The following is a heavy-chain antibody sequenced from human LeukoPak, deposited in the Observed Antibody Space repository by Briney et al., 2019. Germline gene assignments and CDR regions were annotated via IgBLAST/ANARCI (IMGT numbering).Heavy chain of an antibody. CDR3: GAQRMYSSSSPVGY. J-gene: IGHJ4*02. CDR2: IYTSGST. CDR1: GGSISIYY. V-gene: IGHV4-4*09. Sequence: SETLSLTCTVSGGSISIYYWIWIRQPPGKGLEWIGYIYTSGSTNYNPSLKSRVTITVDTSKNQFSLKLSSVTAADTTVDYCGAQRMYSSSSPVGYWGQGTLVTVSS. D-gene: IGHD6-6*01.